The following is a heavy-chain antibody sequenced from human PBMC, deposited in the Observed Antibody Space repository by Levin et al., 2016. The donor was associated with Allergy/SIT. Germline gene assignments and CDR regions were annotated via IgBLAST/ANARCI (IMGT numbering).Heavy chain of an antibody. CDR3: AIDEEYCLDMSCSGADV. V-gene: IGHV3-23*01. J-gene: IGHJ6*02. CDR2: ISGSGASP. D-gene: IGHD2-15*01. Sequence: GESLKISCATSGFTFDRYALTWVRQAPGKGLEWVSGISGSGASPYYADSLQGRFTISRDLANNSVSLQMDTLGPEDTAVYYCAIDEEYCLDMSCSGADVWGQGTTVTVSS. CDR1: GFTFDRYA.